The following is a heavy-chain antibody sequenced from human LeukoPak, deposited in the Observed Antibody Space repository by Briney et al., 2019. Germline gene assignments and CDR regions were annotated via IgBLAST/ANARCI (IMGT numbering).Heavy chain of an antibody. J-gene: IGHJ4*02. V-gene: IGHV3-23*01. D-gene: IGHD2-8*01. CDR3: AKELYGNPSGY. CDR1: GFPFSTYA. CDR2: IGANDGTT. Sequence: GGSLRLSCAASGFPFSTYAMSWVRQAPGKGLEWLSRIGANDGTTYYTESVKGRFIISRDNSRNTLYLQMSSLRAGDTALYYCAKELYGNPSGYWGQGTRVTVSS.